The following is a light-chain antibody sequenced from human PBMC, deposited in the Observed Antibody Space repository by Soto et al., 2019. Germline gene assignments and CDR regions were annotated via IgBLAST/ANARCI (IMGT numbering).Light chain of an antibody. CDR1: SSKIGAGYY. J-gene: IGLJ3*02. CDR2: GNS. Sequence: QSVLTQPPSVSGAPGQRVTISCTGSSSKIGAGYYVHWYQQLPGTAPKLLIYGNSNRPSGVPDRFSGSKSGTSASLAITGLQAEEEADYYCQSYDSSLSGSVFGGGTKLTVL. V-gene: IGLV1-40*01. CDR3: QSYDSSLSGSV.